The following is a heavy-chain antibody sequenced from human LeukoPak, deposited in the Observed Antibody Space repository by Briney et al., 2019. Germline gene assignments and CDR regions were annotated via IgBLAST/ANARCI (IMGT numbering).Heavy chain of an antibody. D-gene: IGHD3-9*01. Sequence: ASVEVSCKASGYTFNGYYMHWVRQAPGQGLELMGWINPNSGGTNYAQKFQGRVTMTRDTSISTAYMELSRLRSDDTAVYYCARDTVFRYFGWLYLPQWFDPWGQGTLVTVSS. J-gene: IGHJ5*02. V-gene: IGHV1-2*02. CDR2: INPNSGGT. CDR3: ARDTVFRYFGWLYLPQWFDP. CDR1: GYTFNGYY.